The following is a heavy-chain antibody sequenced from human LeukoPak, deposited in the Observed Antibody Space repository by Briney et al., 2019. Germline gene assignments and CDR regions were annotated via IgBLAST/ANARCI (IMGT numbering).Heavy chain of an antibody. J-gene: IGHJ5*02. D-gene: IGHD3-3*01. Sequence: SQTLSLTCTVSGGSISSYYWSWIRQPPGKGLEWIGYIYYSGSTNYNPSLKSRVTISVDTSKNQFSLKLSSVTAADTAVYYCARGSLRFLEWLPPFDPWGQGTLVTVSS. CDR3: ARGSLRFLEWLPPFDP. V-gene: IGHV4-59*12. CDR1: GGSISSYY. CDR2: IYYSGST.